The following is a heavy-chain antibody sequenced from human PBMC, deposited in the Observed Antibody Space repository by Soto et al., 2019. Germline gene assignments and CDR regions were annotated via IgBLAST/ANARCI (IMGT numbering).Heavy chain of an antibody. CDR1: GYTLTELS. V-gene: IGHV1-24*01. J-gene: IGHJ6*02. D-gene: IGHD5-12*01. CDR3: ATDSGYDGPNRGYYYYGMDV. CDR2: FDPEDGET. Sequence: ASVKVSCKVSGYTLTELSMHWVRQAPGKGLEWMGGFDPEDGETIYAQKFQGRVTMTEDTSTDTAYMELSSLRSEDTAVYYCATDSGYDGPNRGYYYYGMDVWGQGTTVTVSS.